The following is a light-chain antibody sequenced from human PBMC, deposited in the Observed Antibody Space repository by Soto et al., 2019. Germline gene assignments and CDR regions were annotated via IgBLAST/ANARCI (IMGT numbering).Light chain of an antibody. V-gene: IGLV2-14*01. CDR1: SSDVGNYNY. Sequence: QSVLTQPASVSGSPGQSITISCSGTSSDVGNYNYVSWYQQHQGKGPKLIIYHVSYRPSGVSNRFSGSKSGNTASLTISGLHAEDEADYYCTSYTTSSTYVFGTGTKVTVL. CDR2: HVS. CDR3: TSYTTSSTYV. J-gene: IGLJ1*01.